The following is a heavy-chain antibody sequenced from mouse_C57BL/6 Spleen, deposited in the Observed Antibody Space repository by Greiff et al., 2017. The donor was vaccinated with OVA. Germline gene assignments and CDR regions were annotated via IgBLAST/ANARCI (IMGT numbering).Heavy chain of an antibody. J-gene: IGHJ1*03. CDR1: GFTFSDYY. D-gene: IGHD1-1*01. CDR2: INYDGSST. CDR3: ARDDPDYYGYWYFDV. V-gene: IGHV5-16*01. Sequence: DVMLVESEGGLVQPGSSMKLSCTASGFTFSDYYMAWVRQVPEKGLEWVANINYDGSSTYYLDSLKSRFIISRDNAKNILYLQMSSLTSEDTATYYCARDDPDYYGYWYFDVWGTGTTVTVSS.